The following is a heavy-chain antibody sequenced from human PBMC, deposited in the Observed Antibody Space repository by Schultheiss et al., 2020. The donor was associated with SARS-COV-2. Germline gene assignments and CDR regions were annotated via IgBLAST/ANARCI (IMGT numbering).Heavy chain of an antibody. J-gene: IGHJ4*02. V-gene: IGHV3-48*03. CDR3: ARDYGDYSFDY. Sequence: GGSLRLSCAASGFTFSSYEMNWVRQAPGKGLEWVSYISSSGSTIYYADSVKGRFTISRDNAKNSLYLQMNSLRAEDTAVYYCARDYGDYSFDYWGQGTLVTVSS. D-gene: IGHD4-17*01. CDR2: ISSSGSTI. CDR1: GFTFSSYE.